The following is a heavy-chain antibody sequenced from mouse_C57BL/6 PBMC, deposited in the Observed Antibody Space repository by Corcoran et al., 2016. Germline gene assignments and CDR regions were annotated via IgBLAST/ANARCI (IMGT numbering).Heavy chain of an antibody. D-gene: IGHD1-1*01. CDR1: GYAFRSYW. J-gene: IGHJ2*01. Sequence: QVQLQQSGAELVKPGASVKISCKASGYAFRSYWMNWVKQRPGKGLEWIGQIYPGDGDTNYNGKFKGKAKLTADKSSSTAYMQLSSLTSEDSAVYVCARQDYYYGREYFDYWGQGTTLTVSS. CDR3: ARQDYYYGREYFDY. V-gene: IGHV1-80*01. CDR2: IYPGDGDT.